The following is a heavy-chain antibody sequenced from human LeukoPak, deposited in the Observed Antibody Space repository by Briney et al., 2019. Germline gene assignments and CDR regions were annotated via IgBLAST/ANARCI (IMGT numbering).Heavy chain of an antibody. J-gene: IGHJ4*02. CDR2: INTDGSIT. D-gene: IGHD2-2*01. V-gene: IGHV3-74*01. Sequence: GGSLRLSCAASGLTFSSYWMHWVRQAPGKGLVWVSCINTDGSITDYADSVKGRFTISRDNAKNTLYLQVNSLRAEDTAIYYCVRPDIVTVPLGCWGQGTLVTVSS. CDR1: GLTFSSYW. CDR3: VRPDIVTVPLGC.